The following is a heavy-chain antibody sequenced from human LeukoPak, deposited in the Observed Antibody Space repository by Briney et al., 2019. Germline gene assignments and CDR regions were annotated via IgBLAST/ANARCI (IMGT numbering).Heavy chain of an antibody. J-gene: IGHJ4*02. V-gene: IGHV3-49*04. CDR1: GFTFGDYA. CDR2: IRSKAYGGTT. D-gene: IGHD1-26*01. CDR3: TSGSLYYYFDY. Sequence: GGSLSLSCTASGFTFGDYAMSWVRQAPGKGLEWVGFIRSKAYGGTTEYAASVKGRFTISRDDSKSIAYLQMNSLKTEDTAVYYCTSGSLYYYFDYWGQGTLVTVSS.